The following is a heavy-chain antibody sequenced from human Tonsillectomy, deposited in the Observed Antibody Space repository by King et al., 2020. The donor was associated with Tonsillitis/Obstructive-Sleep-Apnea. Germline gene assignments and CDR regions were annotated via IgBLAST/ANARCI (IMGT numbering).Heavy chain of an antibody. V-gene: IGHV1-2*02. CDR2: INPNSGGT. D-gene: IGHD1-1*01. CDR1: GYTFTAYY. Sequence: QLVQSGAEVKKPGAAVKVSCKASGYTFTAYYYVHWVRQAPGQGLEWMGWINPNSGGTNYAQKFQGRVTMTGDTSTSTAYMELSSLSSDDPAVYYCAGVDDFYFGLAVWGQGTTVIVSS. J-gene: IGHJ6*02. CDR3: AGVDDFYFGLAV.